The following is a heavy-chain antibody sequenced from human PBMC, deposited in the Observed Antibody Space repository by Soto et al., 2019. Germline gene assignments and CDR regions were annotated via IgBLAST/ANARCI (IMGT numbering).Heavy chain of an antibody. V-gene: IGHV3-49*03. J-gene: IGHJ5*02. CDR1: GFTFGDYA. Sequence: GGSLRLSCTASGFTFGDYAMSWFRQAPGKGLEWVGFIRSKAYGGTTEYAASVKGRFTISRDDSKSIAYLQMNSLKTEDTAVYYCTSFSDILTGYYFGWFDPRGQRTPVTVSS. D-gene: IGHD3-9*01. CDR2: IRSKAYGGTT. CDR3: TSFSDILTGYYFGWFDP.